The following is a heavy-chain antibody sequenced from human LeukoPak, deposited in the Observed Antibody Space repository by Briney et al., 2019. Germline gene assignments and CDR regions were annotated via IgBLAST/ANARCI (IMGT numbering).Heavy chain of an antibody. J-gene: IGHJ4*02. Sequence: WASVKVSCKASGYTFTGYYMHWVRQAPGQGLEWMGWINPNSGGTNYAQKFQGRVTMTRDTSISTAHMELSRLRSDDTAVYYCARETGIPANWNDAYWGQGTLVTVSS. V-gene: IGHV1-2*02. CDR1: GYTFTGYY. D-gene: IGHD1-1*01. CDR3: ARETGIPANWNDAY. CDR2: INPNSGGT.